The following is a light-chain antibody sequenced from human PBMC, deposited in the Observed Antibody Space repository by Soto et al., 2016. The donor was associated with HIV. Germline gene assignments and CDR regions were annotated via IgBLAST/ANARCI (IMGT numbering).Light chain of an antibody. CDR1: QSISSW. Sequence: DIQMTQSPSSLSASVGGRVTITCRASQSISSWVAWYQQKPGKAPDLLIYKASNLESGVPSRFSGGGSGTEFTLTISSLQPDDFAIYYCQHLNSFLPWTFGQGTKVEVK. J-gene: IGKJ1*01. V-gene: IGKV1-5*03. CDR3: QHLNSFLPWT. CDR2: KAS.